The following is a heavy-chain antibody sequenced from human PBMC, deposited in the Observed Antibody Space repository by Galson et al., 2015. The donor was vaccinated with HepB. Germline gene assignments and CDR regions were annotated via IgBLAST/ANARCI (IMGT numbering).Heavy chain of an antibody. CDR2: SNPNSGGT. CDR1: GYTFTGYY. Sequence: SVKVSCKASGYTFTGYYMHWARQAHGQGLEWMGWSNPNSGGTNYAQKFQGRVTMTRDTSFSTAYMELSMLRSDDTAVYYCARECHCSSTSCYALFDYWGQGTLVTVSS. D-gene: IGHD2-2*01. CDR3: ARECHCSSTSCYALFDY. V-gene: IGHV1-2*02. J-gene: IGHJ4*02.